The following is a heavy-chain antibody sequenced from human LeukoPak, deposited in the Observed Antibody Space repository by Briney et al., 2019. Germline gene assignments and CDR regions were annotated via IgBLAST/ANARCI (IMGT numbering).Heavy chain of an antibody. V-gene: IGHV4-4*07. D-gene: IGHD2/OR15-2a*01. Sequence: PSETLSLTCTVSGGSISSYYWSWIRQPAGKGLEWIGRIYTSGSTNYNPSLKSRVTMSVDTSKNQFSLKLSSVIAADTAVYYCARAVHSMSYYYMDVWGKGTTVTISS. J-gene: IGHJ6*03. CDR3: ARAVHSMSYYYMDV. CDR1: GGSISSYY. CDR2: IYTSGST.